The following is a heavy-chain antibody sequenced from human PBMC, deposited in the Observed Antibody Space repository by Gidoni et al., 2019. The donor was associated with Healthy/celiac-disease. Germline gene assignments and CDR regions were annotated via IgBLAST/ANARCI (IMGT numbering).Heavy chain of an antibody. V-gene: IGHV3-11*06. CDR2: ISGSSTYT. J-gene: IGHJ6*02. CDR1: RLTFSDYY. Sequence: QVQLVESGGGLVKPGGSLSLSCAASRLTFSDYYMSWIRQAPGKGLEWFSYISGSSTYTNYADSVKGRFTSSRDNAKNSLYLQIHSLRAEDTAVYYCARGLVYFYYGMDVWGQGTTVTVSS. CDR3: ARGLVYFYYGMDV. D-gene: IGHD6-6*01.